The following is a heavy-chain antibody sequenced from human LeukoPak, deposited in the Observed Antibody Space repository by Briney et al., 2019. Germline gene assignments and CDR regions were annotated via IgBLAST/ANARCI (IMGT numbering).Heavy chain of an antibody. CDR3: ARDSGSYSGTGY. Sequence: GGALRLSYAASGFTFSSYSMTWVRQAPGKGLEWGSYISTSSSIIYYADFVRGRFTISRDNAQNSLYLQMNSLRAEDTAMYYCARDSGSYSGTGYWGQGTLVTVSS. V-gene: IGHV3-48*01. J-gene: IGHJ4*02. CDR2: ISTSSSII. CDR1: GFTFSSYS. D-gene: IGHD1-26*01.